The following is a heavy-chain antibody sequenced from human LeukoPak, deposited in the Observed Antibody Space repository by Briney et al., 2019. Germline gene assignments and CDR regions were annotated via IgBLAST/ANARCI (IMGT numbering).Heavy chain of an antibody. J-gene: IGHJ4*02. D-gene: IGHD3-22*01. V-gene: IGHV3-23*01. CDR3: AKGGGITMIVVVITPFDY. Sequence: GGSLRLSCAASGFTFSSYAMSWVRQAPGKGLEWVSAISGSGGSTYYADSVKGRFTISRDNSKNTLYLQMNSLRAEDTAVYYCAKGGGITMIVVVITPFDYWGQGTLVTVSS. CDR2: ISGSGGST. CDR1: GFTFSSYA.